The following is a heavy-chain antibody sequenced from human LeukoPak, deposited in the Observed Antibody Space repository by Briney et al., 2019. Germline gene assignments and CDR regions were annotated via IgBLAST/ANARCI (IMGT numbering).Heavy chain of an antibody. V-gene: IGHV3-49*04. J-gene: IGHJ5*02. Sequence: PGRSLRLSCAASGFTFGDYAINWVRQAPGKGLEWVGFIRSRSHGATTDYAASVRARFAISRDDSKNTAYLQMYSLETEDTGVYYCLRHYFGNNRFDPWGQGTLVTVSS. CDR3: LRHYFGNNRFDP. D-gene: IGHD1-14*01. CDR1: GFTFGDYA. CDR2: IRSRSHGATT.